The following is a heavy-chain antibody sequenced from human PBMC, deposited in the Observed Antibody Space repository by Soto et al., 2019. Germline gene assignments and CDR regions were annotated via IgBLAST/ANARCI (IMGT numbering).Heavy chain of an antibody. Sequence: PGGSLRLSCAASGFTFSSYWMHWVRQAPGKGLGWVSRINSDGSSTSYADSVKGRFTISGDNTKNTLYLQMNSLRAEDTAVYYCVRTSLVVAAATREDYWGQGT. V-gene: IGHV3-74*01. D-gene: IGHD2-15*01. CDR1: GFTFSSYW. CDR2: INSDGSST. CDR3: VRTSLVVAAATREDY. J-gene: IGHJ4*02.